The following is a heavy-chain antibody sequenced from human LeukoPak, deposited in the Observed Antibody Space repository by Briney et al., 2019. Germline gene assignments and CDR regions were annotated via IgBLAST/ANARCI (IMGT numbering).Heavy chain of an antibody. V-gene: IGHV3-48*03. J-gene: IGHJ4*02. CDR1: GLTISTHE. D-gene: IGHD5/OR15-5a*01. CDR2: ISDSGNTI. CDR3: ARGSRTDY. Sequence: PGGSLTLSCAASGLTISTHEMNGLRQATGKGLEWLSYISDSGNTIYYADFVKGRFDISRDTAKNSLYLQMNSLRAEDTAIYYCARGSRTDYGGQGTVVTVSS.